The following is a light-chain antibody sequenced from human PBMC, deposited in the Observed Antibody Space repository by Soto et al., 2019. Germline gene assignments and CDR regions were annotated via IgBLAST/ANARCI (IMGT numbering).Light chain of an antibody. CDR3: SLHAGGSNVI. CDR2: EVN. J-gene: IGLJ2*01. V-gene: IGLV2-8*01. Sequence: QSALTQPPSASGSPGQSVTISCTGISSDVGSYIFVSWYQQHPGKAPKLMIYEVNKRPSGVPDRFSGSKSGNTASLSVSGLHVEDDADYYCSLHAGGSNVIFGGGTKLTVL. CDR1: SSDVGSYIF.